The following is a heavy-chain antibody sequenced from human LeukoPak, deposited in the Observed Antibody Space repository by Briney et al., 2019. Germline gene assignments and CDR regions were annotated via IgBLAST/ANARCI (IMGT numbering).Heavy chain of an antibody. V-gene: IGHV3-23*01. CDR2: ISGSGGGT. Sequence: PGGSLRLSCEASGVTFSSYVMSWVRQAPGKGPEWVSGISGSGGGTYYADSVKGRFAISRDNSKNTLYLQMNSLRAEDTAVYYCAKARPVEWELSYIYQDFDFWGQGTLVTVSS. J-gene: IGHJ4*02. CDR3: AKARPVEWELSYIYQDFDF. CDR1: GVTFSSYV. D-gene: IGHD1-26*01.